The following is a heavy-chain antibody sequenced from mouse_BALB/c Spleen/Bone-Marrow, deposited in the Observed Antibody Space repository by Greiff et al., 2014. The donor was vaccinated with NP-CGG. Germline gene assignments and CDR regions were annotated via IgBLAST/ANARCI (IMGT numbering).Heavy chain of an antibody. J-gene: IGHJ3*01. D-gene: IGHD1-1*01. Sequence: VQLQQSGAELVKPGASVKLSCTASGFNIKDTYMHWVKQRPEQGLEWIGRIDPANGNTKYDPKFQGKATITADTSSNTAYLQLSXXXXEDTAVYYCAIYYYGSSGFAYWGQGTLVTVSA. CDR1: GFNIKDTY. CDR3: AIYYYGSSGFAY. V-gene: IGHV14-3*02. CDR2: IDPANGNT.